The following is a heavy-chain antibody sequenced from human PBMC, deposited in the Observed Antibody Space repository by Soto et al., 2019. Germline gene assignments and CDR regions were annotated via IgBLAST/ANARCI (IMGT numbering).Heavy chain of an antibody. CDR3: AKPSYVWFGEFYGIDV. CDR2: ISYDGSYR. J-gene: IGHJ6*02. D-gene: IGHD3-10*01. V-gene: IGHV3-30*18. CDR1: GFTFSTYA. Sequence: QVQLVESGGGVVQPGRSLRLSCAASGFTFSTYAMHWVRQAPGKGLEWVADISYDGSYRHYADSLKGRFTISRDNSKNTLYLQMNSLRAEDTAVYYCAKPSYVWFGEFYGIDVWGQGTPVTVSS.